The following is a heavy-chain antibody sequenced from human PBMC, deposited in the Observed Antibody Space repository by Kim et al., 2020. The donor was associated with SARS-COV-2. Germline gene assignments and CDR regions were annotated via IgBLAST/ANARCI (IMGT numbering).Heavy chain of an antibody. V-gene: IGHV3-21*01. CDR2: ISSRNSYI. D-gene: IGHD2-15*01. CDR3: ASGCSGGSCYIAD. Sequence: GGSLRLSCAASGFTFSTYTMNWVRQAPGKGLEWVSSISSRNSYIYYADSVKGRFTISRDNAKNSLYLQMNSLRAEDTAVYYCASGCSGGSCYIADWGQGT. CDR1: GFTFSTYT. J-gene: IGHJ4*02.